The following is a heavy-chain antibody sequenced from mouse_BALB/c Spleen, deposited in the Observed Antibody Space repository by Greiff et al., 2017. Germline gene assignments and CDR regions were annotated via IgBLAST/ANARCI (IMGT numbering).Heavy chain of an antibody. CDR1: GYAFSSYW. J-gene: IGHJ4*01. CDR2: IYPGDGDT. CDR3: ARSGGYGNYGYYAMDY. Sequence: QVQLQQSGAELVRPGSSVKISCKASGYAFSSYWMNWVKQRPGQGLEWIGQIYPGDGDTNYNGKFKGKATLTADKSSSTAYMQLSSLTSEDSAVYFCARSGGYGNYGYYAMDYWGQGTSVTVSS. V-gene: IGHV1-80*01. D-gene: IGHD2-10*02.